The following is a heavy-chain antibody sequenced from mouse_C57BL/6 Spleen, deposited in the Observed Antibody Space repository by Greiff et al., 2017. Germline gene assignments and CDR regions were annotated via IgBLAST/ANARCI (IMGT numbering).Heavy chain of an antibody. V-gene: IGHV1-82*01. CDR3: AAIYYGYAMDY. J-gene: IGHJ4*01. D-gene: IGHD2-1*01. Sequence: QVQLKQSGPELVKPGASVKISFKASGYAFSSSWMNWVNQRPGKGLEWIGRIYPGDGDTNYNGKFKGKATLTADKSSSTAYMQLSSRTSEDSAVYFCAAIYYGYAMDYWGQGTSVTVSS. CDR2: IYPGDGDT. CDR1: GYAFSSSW.